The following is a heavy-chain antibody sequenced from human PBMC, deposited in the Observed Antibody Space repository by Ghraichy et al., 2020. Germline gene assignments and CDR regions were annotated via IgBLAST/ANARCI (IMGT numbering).Heavy chain of an antibody. D-gene: IGHD3-3*01. CDR1: GGSFSGYY. V-gene: IGHV4-34*01. J-gene: IGHJ4*02. CDR3: ARGLTYYDFWSGYYTPFDY. CDR2: INHSGST. Sequence: SETLSLTCAVYGGSFSGYYWSWIRQPPGKGLEWIGEINHSGSTNYNLSLKSRVTISVDTTKNQFSLKLSSVTAADTAVYYCARGLTYYDFWSGYYTPFDYWGLGTLVTVSS.